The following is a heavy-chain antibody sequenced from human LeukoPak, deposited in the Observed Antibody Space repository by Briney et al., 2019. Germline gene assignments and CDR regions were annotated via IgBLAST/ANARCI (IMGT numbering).Heavy chain of an antibody. CDR1: GYTFTGYY. Sequence: ASVKVSCKASGYTFTGYYMHWVRQAPGQGLEWMGWINPNSGGTNYAQKFQGRVTMTRDTSISTAYMELSRLRSDDTAVYYCAKSLYSSSSPAWFDPWGQGTLVTVSS. CDR2: INPNSGGT. V-gene: IGHV1-2*02. CDR3: AKSLYSSSSPAWFDP. D-gene: IGHD6-6*01. J-gene: IGHJ5*02.